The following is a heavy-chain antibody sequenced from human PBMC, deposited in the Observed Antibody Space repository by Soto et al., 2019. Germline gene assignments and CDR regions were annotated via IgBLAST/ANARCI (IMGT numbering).Heavy chain of an antibody. CDR1: GYTFTSYY. V-gene: IGHV1-46*01. Sequence: ASVKFSCKASGYTFTSYYMHWVRQAPGQGLECMGIINPSGGSTSYAQKFQGRVTMTRXTXXSXXXMXLXXLRXEXTAVYYCAMNYGDYLDYWGQGTLVTVSS. CDR2: INPSGGST. D-gene: IGHD4-17*01. CDR3: AMNYGDYLDY. J-gene: IGHJ4*02.